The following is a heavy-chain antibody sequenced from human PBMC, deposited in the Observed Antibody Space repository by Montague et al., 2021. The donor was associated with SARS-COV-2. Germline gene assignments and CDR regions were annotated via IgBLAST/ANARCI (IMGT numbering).Heavy chain of an antibody. D-gene: IGHD2-15*01. CDR2: TYYRSAWYS. J-gene: IGHJ4*02. CDR1: GDSVSTNSGT. Sequence: CAISGDSVSTNSGTWNWVRLSPSRGLEWLGRTYYRSAWYSDYSVSVKSRISINPDTYTNQFFLQLNSVAPEDTAVYYCARAERGSCGDGNCYQYFFNYWGQGILATVSS. V-gene: IGHV6-1*01. CDR3: ARAERGSCGDGNCYQYFFNY.